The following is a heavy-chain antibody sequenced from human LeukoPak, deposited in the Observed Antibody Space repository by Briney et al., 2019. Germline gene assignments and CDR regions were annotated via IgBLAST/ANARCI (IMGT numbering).Heavy chain of an antibody. CDR1: GFTFSNFD. CDR2: ITRSSSIM. J-gene: IGHJ4*02. D-gene: IGHD4-17*01. Sequence: GGSLRLSCAASGFTFSNFDMNWVRQAPGKGLEWVSYITRSSSIMNYADSMKGRFTISRDNAKNSLYLQMNSLRDEDTAVYFCARDVDYGFDYWGQGTLVTVSS. V-gene: IGHV3-48*02. CDR3: ARDVDYGFDY.